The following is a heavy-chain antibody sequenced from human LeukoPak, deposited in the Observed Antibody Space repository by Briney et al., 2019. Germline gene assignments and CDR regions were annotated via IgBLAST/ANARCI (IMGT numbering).Heavy chain of an antibody. V-gene: IGHV4-34*01. CDR2: INHSGST. J-gene: IGHJ4*02. Sequence: SETLSLTCAVYGGSFSGYYWSWIRQPPGKGLEWIGEINHSGSTNYNPSLKSRVTISVDTSKNQFSLKLSSVTAADTAVYYCARVRYYDSSGHYYVYFDYWGQGTLVTVSS. CDR3: ARVRYYDSSGHYYVYFDY. D-gene: IGHD3-22*01. CDR1: GGSFSGYY.